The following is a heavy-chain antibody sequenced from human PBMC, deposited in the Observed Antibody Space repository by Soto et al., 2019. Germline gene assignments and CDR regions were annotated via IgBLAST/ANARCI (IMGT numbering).Heavy chain of an antibody. J-gene: IGHJ6*03. D-gene: IGHD1-1*01. V-gene: IGHV3-7*01. CDR1: GFSFRDYW. CDR2: IKQDGSEK. Sequence: GGSLSLSCAASGFSFRDYWVTWVRQAPGKGLDWVANIKQDGSEKYYLDSLKGRFTISRDNAKNSVYLLMNSLRAEDTAVYYCARGKDGRRAGTYYFDMDVWGKGTTVTVS. CDR3: ARGKDGRRAGTYYFDMDV.